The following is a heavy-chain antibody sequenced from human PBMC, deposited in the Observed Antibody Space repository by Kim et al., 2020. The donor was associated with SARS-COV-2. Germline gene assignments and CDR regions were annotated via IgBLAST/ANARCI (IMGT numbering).Heavy chain of an antibody. Sequence: ASVKVSCKASGYTFTGYYMHWVRQAPGQGLEWMGWINPNSGGTNYAQKFQGRVTMTRDTSISTAYMELSRLRSDDTAVYYCAREGYTTDAFDIWPRDNGHRLF. V-gene: IGHV1-2*02. J-gene: IGHJ3*02. CDR1: GYTFTGYY. CDR2: INPNSGGT. CDR3: AREGYTTDAFDI. D-gene: IGHD2-2*02.